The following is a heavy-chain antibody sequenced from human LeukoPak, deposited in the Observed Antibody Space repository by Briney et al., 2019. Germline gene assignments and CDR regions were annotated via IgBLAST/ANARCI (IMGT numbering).Heavy chain of an antibody. CDR3: PRCRPGSSSWYGPPPIDY. J-gene: IGHJ4*02. CDR1: GLTCSDYY. D-gene: IGHD6-13*01. CDR2: ISSSGTTI. Sequence: GGSLRLSGAASGLTCSDYYMNWIRPAPGKGLEWVSYISSSGTTIYYEHSVKVRFTTSRYTAKNSLYLQMHSLSAADASDYYCPRCRPGSSSWYGPPPIDYWGQGTLVTVSS. V-gene: IGHV3-11*01.